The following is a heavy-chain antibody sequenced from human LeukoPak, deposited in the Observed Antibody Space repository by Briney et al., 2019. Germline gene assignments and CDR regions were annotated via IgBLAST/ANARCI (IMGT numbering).Heavy chain of an antibody. J-gene: IGHJ4*02. CDR2: ISGSGEST. V-gene: IGHV3-23*01. CDR1: GFSFSSYG. CDR3: AGASGSYSYYFDY. Sequence: GGSLRLSCVGSGFSFSSYGMTWVRQAPGKGLEWVSAISGSGESTYNAGSVQGRFTISRDNSKNTLYLQMNSLRAEDTAVYFCAGASGSYSYYFDYWGQGTLVTVSS. D-gene: IGHD3-10*01.